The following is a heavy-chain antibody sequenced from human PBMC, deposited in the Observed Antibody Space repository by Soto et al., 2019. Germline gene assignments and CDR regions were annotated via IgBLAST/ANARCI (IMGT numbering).Heavy chain of an antibody. V-gene: IGHV3-15*07. CDR2: IKTKIEGGTT. CDR3: TADIPNISANYGMDV. Sequence: GGSLRLSCAASGFIFSNTWINWVRQAPGKGLEWVGRIKTKIEGGTTNYAAPVKGKFTVSGNDSKNKVYLNMNSLRTEYTAVFYCTADIPNISANYGMDVWGQGTTVTVSS. D-gene: IGHD6-25*01. CDR1: GFIFSNTW. J-gene: IGHJ6*02.